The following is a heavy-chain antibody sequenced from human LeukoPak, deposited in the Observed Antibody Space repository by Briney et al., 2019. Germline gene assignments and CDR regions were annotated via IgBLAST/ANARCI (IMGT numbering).Heavy chain of an antibody. CDR3: AKDRTRDLQY. V-gene: IGHV3-30*02. CDR2: IRYDGSNK. D-gene: IGHD3-3*01. Sequence: GRPLRLSCAASGFTFSSYGMHWVRQAPGKGLEWVAFIRYDGSNKYYADSVKGRFTISRDNSKNTLYLQMNSLRAEDTAVYYCAKDRTRDLQYWGQGTLVTVSS. J-gene: IGHJ4*02. CDR1: GFTFSSYG.